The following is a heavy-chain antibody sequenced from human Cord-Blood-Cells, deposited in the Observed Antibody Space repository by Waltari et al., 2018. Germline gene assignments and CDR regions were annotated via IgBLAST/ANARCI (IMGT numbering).Heavy chain of an antibody. CDR2: ISYDGSNK. V-gene: IGHV3-30*04. D-gene: IGHD2-21*02. CDR1: GFTFSSYA. J-gene: IGHJ6*02. Sequence: QVQLVESGGGVVQPGRSLRLSCAASGFTFSSYAMHWVRQAPGKGLEWVAVISYDGSNKSYADSVKGRLTISRDNSKNTLYLQMNSLRAEDTAVYYCARDLAAYCGGDCYPYYYYYGMDVWGQGTTVTVSS. CDR3: ARDLAAYCGGDCYPYYYYYGMDV.